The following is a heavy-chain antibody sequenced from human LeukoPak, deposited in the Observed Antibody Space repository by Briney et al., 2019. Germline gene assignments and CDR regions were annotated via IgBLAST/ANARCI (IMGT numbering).Heavy chain of an antibody. J-gene: IGHJ4*02. D-gene: IGHD2-15*01. CDR3: ARDRAYCSGGSCYSSGRLSYFDY. CDR1: GGSISSSSYY. V-gene: IGHV4-39*07. CDR2: IYYSGST. Sequence: NPSETLSLTCTVSGGSISSSSYYWGWIRQPPGKGLEWIGSIYYSGSTYYNPSLKSRVTISVDTSKNQFSLKLSSVTAADTAVYYCARDRAYCSGGSCYSSGRLSYFDYWGQGTLVTVSS.